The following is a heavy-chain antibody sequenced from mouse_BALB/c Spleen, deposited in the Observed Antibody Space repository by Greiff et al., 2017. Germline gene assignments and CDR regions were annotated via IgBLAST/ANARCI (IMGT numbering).Heavy chain of an antibody. CDR1: GYNFTSYW. V-gene: IGHV1-55*01. D-gene: IGHD2-14*01. Sequence: QVQLQQPGAELVKPGTSVKLSCKASGYNFTSYWINWVKLRPGQGLEWIGDIYPGSGSTNYNEKFKSKATLTVDTSSSTAYMQLSSLASEDSALYYCARSGRYDYYAMDYWGQGTSVTVSS. CDR2: IYPGSGST. CDR3: ARSGRYDYYAMDY. J-gene: IGHJ4*01.